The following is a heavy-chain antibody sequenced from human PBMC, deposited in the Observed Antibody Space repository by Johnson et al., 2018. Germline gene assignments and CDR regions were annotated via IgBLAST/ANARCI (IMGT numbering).Heavy chain of an antibody. CDR2: IRQDGNQK. V-gene: IGHV3-7*04. D-gene: IGHD3-3*01. J-gene: IGHJ6*03. Sequence: EVQLVETGGGLVQPGGSLRLSCEGSGFTFDNYGMRWIRRAPGRGLEWVADIRQDGNQKYYLESVKGRFTISKDNGKKSVYLQMNSLRVEDTAVYYCARGSHWSGVVYYYYDYMDVWGPGTTVNVAS. CDR3: ARGSHWSGVVYYYYDYMDV. CDR1: GFTFDNYG.